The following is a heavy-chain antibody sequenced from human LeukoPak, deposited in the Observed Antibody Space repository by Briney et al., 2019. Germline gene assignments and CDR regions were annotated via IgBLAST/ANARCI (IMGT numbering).Heavy chain of an antibody. D-gene: IGHD3-10*01. CDR3: AREMYYGSGSYYEDY. Sequence: PSETLSLTCAVYGGSFSGYYWSWIRQPPGKGLEWIGEINHSGSTNYNPSLKSRVTISVDTSKNQFSLKLSSVTAADTAVYYCAREMYYGSGSYYEDYWGQGTLVTVSS. CDR1: GGSFSGYY. V-gene: IGHV4-34*01. J-gene: IGHJ4*02. CDR2: INHSGST.